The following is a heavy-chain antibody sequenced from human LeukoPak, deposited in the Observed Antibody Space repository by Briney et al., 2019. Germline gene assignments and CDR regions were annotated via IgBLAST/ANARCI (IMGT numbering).Heavy chain of an antibody. J-gene: IGHJ4*02. CDR1: GFTFSSYE. Sequence: GGSLRLSCAASGFTFSSYEMNWVRQAPGKGLEWVSYISSSGSTIYYADSVKGRFTISRDNAKNSLYLQMNSLRAEDTAVYYCARDLPIAVAGLFDYWGQGTLVTVSS. V-gene: IGHV3-48*03. CDR2: ISSSGSTI. CDR3: ARDLPIAVAGLFDY. D-gene: IGHD6-19*01.